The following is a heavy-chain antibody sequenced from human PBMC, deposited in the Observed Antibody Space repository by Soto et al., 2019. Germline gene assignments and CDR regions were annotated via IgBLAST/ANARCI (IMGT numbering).Heavy chain of an antibody. V-gene: IGHV1-69*13. CDR2: IIPMFPTT. CDR3: ARDGSSADYGD. J-gene: IGHJ4*02. D-gene: IGHD3-10*01. CDR1: GGSFSRNA. Sequence: SVKVSCKASGGSFSRNAIHWVRQAPGQGLEWMGGIIPMFPTTNYAQKSKGRVTITADESTTTAFMELRSLRSEDTAIYYCARDGSSADYGDWGQGTLVTVSS.